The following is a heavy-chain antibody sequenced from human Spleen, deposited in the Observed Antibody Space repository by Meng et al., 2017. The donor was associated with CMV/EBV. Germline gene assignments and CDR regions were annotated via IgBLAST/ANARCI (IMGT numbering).Heavy chain of an antibody. D-gene: IGHD2-2*01. V-gene: IGHV1-46*01. CDR3: ARAPGSSLDY. CDR2: INPSGGST. Sequence: QVQLVQSGAEVKKPGASVKGSCKASGYTFTGYYMHWVRQAPGQGLEWMGLINPSGGSTSYAQKFQGRVTMTRDTSTSTVYMELSSLRSEDTAVYYCARAPGSSLDYWGQGTLVTVSS. J-gene: IGHJ4*02. CDR1: GYTFTGYY.